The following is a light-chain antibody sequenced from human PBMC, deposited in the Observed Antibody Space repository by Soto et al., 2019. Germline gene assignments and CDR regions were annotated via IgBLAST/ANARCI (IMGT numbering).Light chain of an antibody. V-gene: IGLV2-14*01. Sequence: QSVLTQPASVSGSPGQSITISCTGAISDVGTFKYVSWYQQHPGRAPKLMIYEVSNRPSGISNRFSGSKSAYTASLTISGLQSEDEVFSYCTSYTAGNTPPYVFGTGTKVTVL. CDR2: EVS. J-gene: IGLJ1*01. CDR3: TSYTAGNTPPYV. CDR1: ISDVGTFKY.